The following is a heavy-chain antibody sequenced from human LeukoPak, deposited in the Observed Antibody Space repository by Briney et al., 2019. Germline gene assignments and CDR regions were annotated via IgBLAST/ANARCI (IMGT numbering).Heavy chain of an antibody. CDR3: ASEGPQATLPEGLDV. CDR2: TYISGTP. CDR1: GGSTGNYY. J-gene: IGHJ6*02. V-gene: IGHV4-59*01. D-gene: IGHD3-16*01. Sequence: PETLSPTCTVSGGSTGNYYWSWLRQPPGKGLEWNGSTYISGTPNINPSLKTQATLPQDIPKNQLSLNLSSVTPANTPVYTCASEGPQATLPEGLDVWGQGTTVTVSS.